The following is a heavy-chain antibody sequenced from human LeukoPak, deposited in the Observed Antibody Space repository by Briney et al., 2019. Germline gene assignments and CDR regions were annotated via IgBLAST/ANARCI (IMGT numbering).Heavy chain of an antibody. CDR3: ALGYCSGGSCYRYWFDP. V-gene: IGHV1-69*13. CDR1: GGTFSSYA. CDR2: INPIFGTA. Sequence: SVKVSCKASGGTFSSYAISWVRQAPGQGLEWMGGINPIFGTANYAQKFQGRVTITADESTSTAYMELSSLRSEDTAVYYCALGYCSGGSCYRYWFDPWGQGTLVTVSS. J-gene: IGHJ5*02. D-gene: IGHD2-15*01.